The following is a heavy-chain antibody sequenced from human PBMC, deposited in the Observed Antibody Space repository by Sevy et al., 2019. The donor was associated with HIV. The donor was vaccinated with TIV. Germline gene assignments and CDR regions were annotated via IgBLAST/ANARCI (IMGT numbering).Heavy chain of an antibody. Sequence: ASVKVSCKASGYTFTSYGISWVRQAPGQGLEWMGWINAYNGNTNYAQKLQGRVTMTTDTSTSTAYMELRSLRSDDTAVYYCARGGYCSGGSCYGYYYGMDVWGQGTTVTVSS. V-gene: IGHV1-18*01. CDR2: INAYNGNT. CDR3: ARGGYCSGGSCYGYYYGMDV. J-gene: IGHJ6*02. CDR1: GYTFTSYG. D-gene: IGHD2-15*01.